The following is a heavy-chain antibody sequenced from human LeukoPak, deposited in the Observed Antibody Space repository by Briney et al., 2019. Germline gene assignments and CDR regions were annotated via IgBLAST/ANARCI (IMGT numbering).Heavy chain of an antibody. CDR1: GGTFSSYA. Sequence: SVKVSCKASGGTFSSYAISWVRQAPGQGLEWMGRIIPILGIANYAQKFQGRVTITADKSTSTAYMELSSLRSEDTAVYYCARWRITIFGVVTNNWFDPWGQGTLVTVSS. V-gene: IGHV1-69*04. CDR3: ARWRITIFGVVTNNWFDP. D-gene: IGHD3-3*01. CDR2: IIPILGIA. J-gene: IGHJ5*02.